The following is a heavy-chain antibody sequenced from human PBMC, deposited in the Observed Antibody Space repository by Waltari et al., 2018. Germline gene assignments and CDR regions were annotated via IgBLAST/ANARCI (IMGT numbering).Heavy chain of an antibody. CDR3: AKPFYNWDDPLDS. CDR2: ISVSDDT. V-gene: IGHV3-23*01. CDR1: GFSFGSNA. Sequence: EVQLLESGGDFVQPGGSLRLSCAISGFSFGSNAITWVRQAPGKGLEWVGAISVSDDTFYALSVNGRFSISRDTSRNTVYLHMNSLRAEDTAVYYCAKPFYNWDDPLDSWGQGTLVTVSS. J-gene: IGHJ4*02. D-gene: IGHD1-20*01.